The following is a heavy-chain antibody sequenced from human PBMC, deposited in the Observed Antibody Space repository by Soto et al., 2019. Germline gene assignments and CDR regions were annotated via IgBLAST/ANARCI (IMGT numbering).Heavy chain of an antibody. CDR3: ARDPLHDYYDSSGYDYGMDV. D-gene: IGHD3-22*01. J-gene: IGHJ6*02. CDR1: GGTFSSYA. V-gene: IGHV1-69*13. Sequence: ASVKVSCKASGGTFSSYAISWVRQAPGQGLEWMGGIIPIFGTANYAQKFQGRVTITADESTSTAYMELSSLRSEDTAVYYCARDPLHDYYDSSGYDYGMDVWGQGTTVTVSS. CDR2: IIPIFGTA.